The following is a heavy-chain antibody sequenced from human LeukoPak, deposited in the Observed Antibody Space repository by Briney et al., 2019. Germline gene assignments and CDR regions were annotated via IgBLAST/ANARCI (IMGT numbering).Heavy chain of an antibody. Sequence: GGSLRLSCAASGFTFSTYAVNWVRQAPGRGLEWVSAISSSGGTTYYADSVKGRFSISRDNSKNTLYLRMNILRAEDTAIYYCAKVSGYYFDSGGYYYFDYWGQGTLVTVSS. CDR1: GFTFSTYA. CDR2: ISSSGGTT. D-gene: IGHD3-22*01. J-gene: IGHJ4*02. V-gene: IGHV3-23*01. CDR3: AKVSGYYFDSGGYYYFDY.